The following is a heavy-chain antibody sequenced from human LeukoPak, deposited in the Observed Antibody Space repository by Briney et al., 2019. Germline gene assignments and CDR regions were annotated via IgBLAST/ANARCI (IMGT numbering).Heavy chain of an antibody. V-gene: IGHV3-11*06. CDR2: ISSSSSYT. Sequence: GGSLRLSCAASGFTFGDYYMSWIRQAPGKGLEWVSYISSSSSYTNYADSVKGRFTISRDNAKNSLYLQMNSLRAEDTAVYYCARAQGSIAVPDYWGQGTLVTVSS. CDR3: ARAQGSIAVPDY. CDR1: GFTFGDYY. D-gene: IGHD6-19*01. J-gene: IGHJ4*02.